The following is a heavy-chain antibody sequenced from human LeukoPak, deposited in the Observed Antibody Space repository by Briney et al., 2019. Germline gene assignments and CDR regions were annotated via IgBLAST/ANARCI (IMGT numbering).Heavy chain of an antibody. J-gene: IGHJ6*02. CDR3: ARSGVTFLRGPTHGMDV. CDR2: IYSGGRS. D-gene: IGHD3-10*01. Sequence: QPGGSLRLSCAASGFTASSKYMSWVRQAPGQGLEWLSVIYSGGRSYYADSVKGRFTISRDNSKNTLYLQMNRLRAEDKAVYYCARSGVTFLRGPTHGMDVWGQGTTVTVSS. CDR1: GFTASSKY. V-gene: IGHV3-66*01.